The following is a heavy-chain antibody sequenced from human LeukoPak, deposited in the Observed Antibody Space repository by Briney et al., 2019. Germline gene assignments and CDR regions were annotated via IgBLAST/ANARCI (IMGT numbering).Heavy chain of an antibody. V-gene: IGHV4-39*01. Sequence: PSETLSLTCTVSGDSIYSSSYYWGWIRQPPGKGLEWIGSVFYLGSAYYNPPLKSRVIISVDTSKNQFSLRLSSVTAADTAVYYCARHSKFTYAAYWGQGTLVTVSS. CDR3: ARHSKFTYAAY. CDR1: GDSIYSSSYY. D-gene: IGHD4/OR15-4a*01. CDR2: VFYLGSA. J-gene: IGHJ4*02.